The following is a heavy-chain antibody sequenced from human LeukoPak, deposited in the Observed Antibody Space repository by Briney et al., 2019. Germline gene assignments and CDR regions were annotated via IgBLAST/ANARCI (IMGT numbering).Heavy chain of an antibody. CDR2: IYYSGST. Sequence: SETLSLTCTVSGGSISSYYWSWIRQPPGKGLEWIGYIYYSGSTNYNPSLKSRVTISVDTSKNQFSLKLSSVTAADTAVYYCATSIAAANYFDYWGQGTLVTVSS. J-gene: IGHJ4*02. V-gene: IGHV4-59*08. D-gene: IGHD6-13*01. CDR1: GGSISSYY. CDR3: ATSIAAANYFDY.